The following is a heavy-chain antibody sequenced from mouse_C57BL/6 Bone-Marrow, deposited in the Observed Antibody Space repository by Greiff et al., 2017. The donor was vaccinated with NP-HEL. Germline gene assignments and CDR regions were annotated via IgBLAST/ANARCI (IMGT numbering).Heavy chain of an antibody. D-gene: IGHD2-1*01. CDR3: ARNYGKDY. CDR1: GFTFSSYG. V-gene: IGHV5-6*01. Sequence: EVKVVESGGDLVKPGGSLKLSCAASGFTFSSYGMSWVRQTPDKRLEWVATISSGGSYTYYPDSVKGRFTISRDNAKNTLYLQMSSLKSEDTAMYYCARNYGKDYWGQGTPLTVSS. J-gene: IGHJ2*01. CDR2: ISSGGSYT.